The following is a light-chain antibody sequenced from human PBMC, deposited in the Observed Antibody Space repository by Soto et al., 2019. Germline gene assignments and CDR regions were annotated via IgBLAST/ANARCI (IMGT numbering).Light chain of an antibody. CDR2: GNS. Sequence: QSVRAQPPSVSGAPGQRVTMSCTGSSSNIGAGYDVHWYQQLPGTAPKLLIYGNSNRPSGVPDRFSGSKSGTSASLAITGLQAEDEADYYCQSYDSSLSVYVFGTGTKLTVL. CDR1: SSNIGAGYD. V-gene: IGLV1-40*01. CDR3: QSYDSSLSVYV. J-gene: IGLJ1*01.